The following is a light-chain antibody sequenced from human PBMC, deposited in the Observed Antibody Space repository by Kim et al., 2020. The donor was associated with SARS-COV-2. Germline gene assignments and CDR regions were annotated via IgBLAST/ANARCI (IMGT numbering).Light chain of an antibody. CDR1: RNAVGGYNF. Sequence: GQSITISCTGTRNAVGGYNFVSWYQQHPGKAPKLLICDVYNRPSGVSNRFSGSKSGNTASLTISGLQTEDEADYFCSSYTSSSTWVFGGGTKVTVL. CDR2: DVY. J-gene: IGLJ3*02. V-gene: IGLV2-14*03. CDR3: SSYTSSSTWV.